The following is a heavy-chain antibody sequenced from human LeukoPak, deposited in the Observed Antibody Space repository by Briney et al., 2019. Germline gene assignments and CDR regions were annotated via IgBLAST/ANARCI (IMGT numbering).Heavy chain of an antibody. V-gene: IGHV4-59*01. D-gene: IGHD3/OR15-3a*01. J-gene: IGHJ4*02. CDR1: GGSISSYY. CDR2: IYYSGN. Sequence: SETLSLTCTVSGGSISSYYWSWIRQPPGKGLEWIGYIYYSGNNYNPSLKSRVTISIDTSKNQFSLKLSSVTAADTAVYYCARSHSAWTSFDYWGQGTPVTVSS. CDR3: ARSHSAWTSFDY.